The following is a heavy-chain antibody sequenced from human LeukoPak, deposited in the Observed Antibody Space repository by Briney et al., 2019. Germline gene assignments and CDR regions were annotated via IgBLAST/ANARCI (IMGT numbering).Heavy chain of an antibody. D-gene: IGHD3-3*01. CDR3: ARGRGGQYYDFWSGYYRAPYYYYMDV. CDR2: INPSGGST. CDR1: GYTFTSYY. Sequence: GASVKVSCKASGYTFTSYYMHWVRQAPGQGLEWMGIINPSGGSTSYAQKFQGRVTMTRDMSTSTVYMELSSLRSEDTAVYYCARGRGGQYYDFWSGYYRAPYYYYMDVWGKGTTVTVSS. J-gene: IGHJ6*03. V-gene: IGHV1-46*01.